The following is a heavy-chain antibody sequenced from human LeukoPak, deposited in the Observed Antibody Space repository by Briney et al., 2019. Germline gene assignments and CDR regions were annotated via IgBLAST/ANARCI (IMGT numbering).Heavy chain of an antibody. CDR3: AKDYDILTENDY. Sequence: ASVKVSCKASGYTFTSYDINWVRQATGQGLEWMGWMNPNSGNTGYAQKFQGRVTMTRNTSISTAYMELSSLRSEDTAVYYCAKDYDILTENDYWGQGTLVTVSS. CDR2: MNPNSGNT. V-gene: IGHV1-8*01. D-gene: IGHD3-9*01. CDR1: GYTFTSYD. J-gene: IGHJ4*02.